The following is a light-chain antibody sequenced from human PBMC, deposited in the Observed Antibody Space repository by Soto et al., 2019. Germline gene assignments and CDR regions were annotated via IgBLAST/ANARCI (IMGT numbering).Light chain of an antibody. CDR3: QLHDYPPLS. J-gene: IGKJ4*01. CDR2: DAS. V-gene: IGKV1-33*01. Sequence: IQMTQSPPSLSASVGDRVTITCQASQDINNYLNWYQQKPGKAPEVLIYDASYLVTGVPSRFSGTGSGTDFSLSISSLQPEDVATYYCQLHDYPPLSYGGGTRVEI. CDR1: QDINNY.